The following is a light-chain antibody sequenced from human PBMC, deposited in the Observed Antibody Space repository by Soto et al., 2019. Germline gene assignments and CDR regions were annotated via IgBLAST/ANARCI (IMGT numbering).Light chain of an antibody. V-gene: IGKV1-33*01. Sequence: DIQMTQSPSSLSASVGDRVTTTCQASQGISNFLNWYQQKPGKAPKLLIYDASNLETGVPSRFSGSGSVTDFNFTISSLQPEDIAAYYCQQYYSLPLTFGGGTKVEIK. CDR2: DAS. CDR3: QQYYSLPLT. J-gene: IGKJ4*01. CDR1: QGISNF.